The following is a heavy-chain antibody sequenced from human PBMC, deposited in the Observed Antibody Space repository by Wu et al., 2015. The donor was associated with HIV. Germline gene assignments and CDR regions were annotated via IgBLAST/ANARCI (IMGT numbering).Heavy chain of an antibody. D-gene: IGHD2-15*01. CDR2: INPNTGRT. CDR3: ARRGIGRYCSGANCYIDY. V-gene: IGHV1-2*02. Sequence: QVQLVQSGAEVRKPGASVQVSCTASGYSLTDYYLHWVRQAPGQGLEWMGWINPNTGRTSYAEKFLGRVTMTKTTSISTAYMELSRLRSDDTAVYYCARRGIGRYCSGANCYIDYWGQGSLVTVSS. CDR1: GYSLTDYY. J-gene: IGHJ4*02.